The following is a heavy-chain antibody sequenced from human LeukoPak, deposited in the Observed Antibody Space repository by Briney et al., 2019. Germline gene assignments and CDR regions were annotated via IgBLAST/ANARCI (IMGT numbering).Heavy chain of an antibody. D-gene: IGHD2-2*01. CDR3: TSVVVPAEVYYYYGMDV. CDR2: ISGSGGST. J-gene: IGHJ6*04. CDR1: GFTFSSYA. V-gene: IGHV3-23*01. Sequence: GGSLRLSCAASGFTFSSYAMSWVRQAPGKGLEWVSAISGSGGSTYYADSVKGRFTISRDNSKNTLYLQMNSLRAEGTAVYYCTSVVVPAEVYYYYGMDVWGKGTTVTVSS.